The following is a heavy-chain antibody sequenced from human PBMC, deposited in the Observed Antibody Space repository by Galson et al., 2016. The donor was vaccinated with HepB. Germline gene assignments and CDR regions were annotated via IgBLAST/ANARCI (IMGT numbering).Heavy chain of an antibody. CDR1: GDSVSSNKW. CDR2: IHHRRSS. D-gene: IGHD2-21*02. Sequence: SETLSLTCAVYGDSVSSNKWWTWVRQPPGKGLEWIGEIHHRRSSNFNPSLKSRVTISVDKSKNQFSLRLKSVTAADTAVYFCARGGDWRLDYWGQGSLVTVSS. CDR3: ARGGDWRLDY. V-gene: IGHV4-4*02. J-gene: IGHJ4*02.